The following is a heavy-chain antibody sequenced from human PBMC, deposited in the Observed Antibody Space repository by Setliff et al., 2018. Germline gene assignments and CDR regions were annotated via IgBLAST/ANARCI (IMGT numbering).Heavy chain of an antibody. V-gene: IGHV1-2*06. J-gene: IGHJ4*02. CDR1: GYTFTGYY. CDR2: INPNSGGT. D-gene: IGHD3-22*01. Sequence: ASVKVSCKASGYTFTGYYMHWVRQAPGQGLEWMGLINPNSGGTNYAQQFQGRVTMTRDTSISTAYMELSRLRSADTAVYYCATETGGSGYYYWGQGTLVTVSS. CDR3: ATETGGSGYYY.